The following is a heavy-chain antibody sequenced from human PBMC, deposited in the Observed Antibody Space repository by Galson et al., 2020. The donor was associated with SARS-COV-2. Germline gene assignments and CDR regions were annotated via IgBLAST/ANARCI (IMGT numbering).Heavy chain of an antibody. Sequence: ASVKVSCKTSGYTFNTYGVTWVRQAPGQGLEWVGWISGNNGDTNYARSLQGRLTLTADTSTSTAYMEWRSLRSDDTAMYYCTRDYPSGGGFWGGGRDFWGQGTLVTVSS. CDR1: GYTFNTYG. D-gene: IGHD3-3*01. CDR2: ISGNNGDT. CDR3: TRDYPSGGGFWGGGRDF. J-gene: IGHJ4*02. V-gene: IGHV1-18*04.